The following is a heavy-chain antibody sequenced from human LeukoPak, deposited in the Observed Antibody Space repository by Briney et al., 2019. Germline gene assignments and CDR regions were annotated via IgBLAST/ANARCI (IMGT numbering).Heavy chain of an antibody. CDR2: LSGSGAGT. CDR3: AKDLEGPLDY. Sequence: PGGSLRLSCAASGFTLSSFAMSWVRQAPGKGLEWVSGLSGSGAGTYYADSVKGRFTISRDNSKNTLYLHMNGLRAEDTAVYYCAKDLEGPLDYWGQGILVTASS. V-gene: IGHV3-23*01. CDR1: GFTLSSFA. J-gene: IGHJ4*02.